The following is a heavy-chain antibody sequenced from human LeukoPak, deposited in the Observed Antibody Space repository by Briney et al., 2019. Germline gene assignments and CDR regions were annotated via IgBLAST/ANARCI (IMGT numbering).Heavy chain of an antibody. Sequence: ASVKVSCKASGYTFTIYYTHWVRQAPGQGLEWMGMINPSRGSTSYAQKFQGGLTMARDTSTSTVYMELSSLRSEDTAVYYCTRGVQLERRYYNWFDPWGQGTLVTVSS. J-gene: IGHJ5*02. CDR2: INPSRGST. D-gene: IGHD1-1*01. V-gene: IGHV1-46*01. CDR1: GYTFTIYY. CDR3: TRGVQLERRYYNWFDP.